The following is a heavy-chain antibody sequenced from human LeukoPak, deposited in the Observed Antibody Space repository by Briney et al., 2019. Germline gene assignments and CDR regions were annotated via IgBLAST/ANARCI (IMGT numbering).Heavy chain of an antibody. Sequence: VASVKVSCKASGYTFTSYGISWVRQAPGQGPEWMGGISAYNGDVNYVRKFQGRVTMTTDTSTSTAYMELRSLRSDDTAVYYCARDARESVVVDFWGQGTLVTVSS. CDR2: ISAYNGDV. CDR3: ARDARESVVVDF. D-gene: IGHD2-15*01. CDR1: GYTFTSYG. J-gene: IGHJ4*02. V-gene: IGHV1-18*01.